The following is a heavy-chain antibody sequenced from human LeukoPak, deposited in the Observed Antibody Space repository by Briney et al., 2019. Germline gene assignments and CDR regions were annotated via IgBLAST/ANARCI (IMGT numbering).Heavy chain of an antibody. D-gene: IGHD4-23*01. CDR1: GGSISSGSYY. Sequence: PSQTLSLTCTVSGGSISSGSYYWSWSRQPAGKGLEWIGRIYTSGSTNYNPSLKSRVTISVDTSKNQFSLKLSSVTAADTAVYYCASRYYGGNSVDYWGQGTLVTVSS. V-gene: IGHV4-61*02. J-gene: IGHJ4*02. CDR2: IYTSGST. CDR3: ASRYYGGNSVDY.